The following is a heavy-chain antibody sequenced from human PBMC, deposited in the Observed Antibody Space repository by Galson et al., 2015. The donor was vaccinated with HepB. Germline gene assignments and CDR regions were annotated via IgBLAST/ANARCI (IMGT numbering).Heavy chain of an antibody. CDR2: INADGSSA. CDR1: GFTFSNSW. J-gene: IGHJ4*02. D-gene: IGHD3-16*01. V-gene: IGHV3-74*01. Sequence: SLRLSCAASGFTFSNSWMHWVRQTPGKGLVWVSRINADGSSATYADSVKGRFTISRDNAKNTLYLQMNSLRAEDTAVYYCISSHWGARNYWGQGSPVTVSS. CDR3: ISSHWGARNY.